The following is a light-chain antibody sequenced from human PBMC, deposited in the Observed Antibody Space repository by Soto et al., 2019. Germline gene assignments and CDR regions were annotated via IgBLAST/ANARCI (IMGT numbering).Light chain of an antibody. V-gene: IGLV1-44*01. CDR1: SSNIGSNS. CDR2: SNE. Sequence: QSVLTQPPSASGTPGQRVTISCSGSSSNIGSNSVNWYQQLPGTAPKLLIYSNERRPSGVPDRFSGSKSGTSASLAISGLQSEDEADYYCAAWDDSLNGYVFGTGTKLTVL. J-gene: IGLJ1*01. CDR3: AAWDDSLNGYV.